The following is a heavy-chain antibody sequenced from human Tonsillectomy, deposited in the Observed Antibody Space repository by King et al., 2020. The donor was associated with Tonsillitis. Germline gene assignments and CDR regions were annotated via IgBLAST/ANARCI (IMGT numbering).Heavy chain of an antibody. V-gene: IGHV4-34*01. D-gene: IGHD4-17*01. J-gene: IGHJ4*02. Sequence: VQLQQWGAGLLKPSETLSLTCAVYGGSFSGYYWSWIRQPPGKGLEWIGEINHSGSTNYNPSLKSRVTISVDTSKNQFSLKLSSVTAADTAVYYCARWRNWYTVTTPGGGFDYWGQGTLVTVSS. CDR2: INHSGST. CDR1: GGSFSGYY. CDR3: ARWRNWYTVTTPGGGFDY.